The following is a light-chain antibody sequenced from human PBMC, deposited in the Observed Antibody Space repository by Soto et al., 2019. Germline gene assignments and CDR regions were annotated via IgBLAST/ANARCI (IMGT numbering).Light chain of an antibody. Sequence: EIVLTQSPGTLSLSPXERATLSCRASQSVSSSFLAWYQQKPGQAPRLLFYGASSRATGIPDRFSGSGSGTDFTLTLSRLEPEDFAVYYCQQYGSSRTWTFGQGTKVDIK. CDR2: GAS. CDR3: QQYGSSRTWT. V-gene: IGKV3-20*01. J-gene: IGKJ1*01. CDR1: QSVSSSF.